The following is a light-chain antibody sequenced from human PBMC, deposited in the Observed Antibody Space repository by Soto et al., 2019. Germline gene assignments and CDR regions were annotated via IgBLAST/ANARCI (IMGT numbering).Light chain of an antibody. CDR3: AAWDDTLSVWV. Sequence: QSVLTQPPSVSGAPGQRVTISCTGSSSNIGAGYAVHWYQQLPGTAPKLLIYIDNTRPSGVPDRFSGSRSGTSASLAITGLQAEDEADYYCAAWDDTLSVWVFGGGTKLTVL. CDR1: SSNIGAGYA. CDR2: IDN. V-gene: IGLV1-40*01. J-gene: IGLJ3*02.